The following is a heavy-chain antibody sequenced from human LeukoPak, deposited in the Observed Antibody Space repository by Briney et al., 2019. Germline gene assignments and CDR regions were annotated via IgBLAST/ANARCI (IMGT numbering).Heavy chain of an antibody. J-gene: IGHJ4*02. V-gene: IGHV3-30*18. CDR1: GFTFSSYG. CDR3: AKNRHTKYRFGRGYFDY. CDR2: ISYDGSNK. Sequence: GGSLRLSCAASGFTFSSYGMHWVRQAPGKGLEWVAVISYDGSNKYYADSVKGRFTISRDNSKNTLYLQMNSLRAEDTAVYYCAKNRHTKYRFGRGYFDYLGQGTLVTVSS. D-gene: IGHD3-10*01.